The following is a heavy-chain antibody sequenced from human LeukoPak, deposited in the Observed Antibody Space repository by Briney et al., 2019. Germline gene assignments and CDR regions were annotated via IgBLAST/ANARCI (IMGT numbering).Heavy chain of an antibody. CDR1: GYTFTGYY. Sequence: GASVKVSCKASGYTFTGYYMHWVRQAPGQGLEWMGWINPNSGGTNYAQKFQGRVTMTRDTSISTAYMELSRLRSDDTAVYYCARGTRPYCSSTSSLGDDYFDYWGQGTLVTVSS. D-gene: IGHD2-2*01. CDR3: ARGTRPYCSSTSSLGDDYFDY. CDR2: INPNSGGT. V-gene: IGHV1-2*02. J-gene: IGHJ4*02.